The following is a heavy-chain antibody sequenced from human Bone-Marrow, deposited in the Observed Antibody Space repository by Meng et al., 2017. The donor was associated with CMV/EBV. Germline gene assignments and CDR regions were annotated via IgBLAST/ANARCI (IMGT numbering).Heavy chain of an antibody. CDR3: ARTLHPYSGAWFFDY. J-gene: IGHJ4*02. Sequence: SETLSLTCTVSGGSISSYYWSWIRQPPGKGLEWIGYIYYSGSTNYNPSLKSRVTISVDTSKDQFSLKPSSVTAADTAVYYCARTLHPYSGAWFFDYWGQGTLVTVSS. D-gene: IGHD6-19*01. CDR2: IYYSGST. CDR1: GGSISSYY. V-gene: IGHV4-59*01.